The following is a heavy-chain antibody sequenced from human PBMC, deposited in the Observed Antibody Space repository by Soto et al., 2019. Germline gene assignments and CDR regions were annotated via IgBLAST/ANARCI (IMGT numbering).Heavy chain of an antibody. V-gene: IGHV3-21*01. Sequence: PGGSLRLSCAASGFTFSTYAMNWVRQAPGKGLEWVSSISNSGSYIYYADSVKGRFTISRDNAKNSLYLQMNSLRAEDTAVYYCARELPDDQSYGWSFDLWGRGTLVTVSS. CDR1: GFTFSTYA. D-gene: IGHD3-16*01. J-gene: IGHJ2*01. CDR3: ARELPDDQSYGWSFDL. CDR2: ISNSGSYI.